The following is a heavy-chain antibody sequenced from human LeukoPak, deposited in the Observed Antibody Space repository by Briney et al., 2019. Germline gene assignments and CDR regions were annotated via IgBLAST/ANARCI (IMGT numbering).Heavy chain of an antibody. Sequence: PSETLSLTCTVSGGSISSYYWSWIRQPPGKGLEWIGYIYYSGSTNYNPSLKSRVTISVDTSKNQFSLKLSSVTAADTAVCYCARAYCSGGSCYSDYWGQGTLVTVSS. J-gene: IGHJ4*02. CDR2: IYYSGST. D-gene: IGHD2-15*01. V-gene: IGHV4-59*01. CDR3: ARAYCSGGSCYSDY. CDR1: GGSISSYY.